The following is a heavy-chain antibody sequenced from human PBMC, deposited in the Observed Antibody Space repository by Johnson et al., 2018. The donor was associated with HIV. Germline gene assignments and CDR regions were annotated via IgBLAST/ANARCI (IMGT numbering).Heavy chain of an antibody. CDR2: ISYDGSNK. J-gene: IGHJ3*02. CDR3: ARGGLLWFGDDAFDI. V-gene: IGHV3-33*08. CDR1: GFTFSSYG. D-gene: IGHD3-10*01. Sequence: QVQLVESGGGVVRPGGSLRLSCAASGFTFSSYGMHWVRQAPGKGLEWVAVISYDGSNKYYADSVKGRFTISRDNSKNTLYLQMNSLRAEDTAVYYCARGGLLWFGDDAFDIWGQGTMVTVSS.